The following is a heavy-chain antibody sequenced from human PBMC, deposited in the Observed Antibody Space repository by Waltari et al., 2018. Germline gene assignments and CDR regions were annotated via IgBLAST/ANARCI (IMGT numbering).Heavy chain of an antibody. CDR1: GFTFRDYW. V-gene: IGHV3-7*01. CDR3: SNSLNY. J-gene: IGHJ4*02. Sequence: EVQVVESGGGLVQPGGSLSLSCAASGFTFRDYWMDWVRQAPGKGLEWGANINQDGSEKHYVGSLKGRVTGSRDNAKNSLYLQINSLRAEDTAVYYCSNSLNYWGQGTLVTVSS. CDR2: INQDGSEK.